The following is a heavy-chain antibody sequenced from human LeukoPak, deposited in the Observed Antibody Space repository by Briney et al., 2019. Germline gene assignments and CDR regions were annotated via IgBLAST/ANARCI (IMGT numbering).Heavy chain of an antibody. CDR2: ISDSGDNT. CDR1: GFTFSTYA. CDR3: ARRGISSGWYYYFYY. D-gene: IGHD6-19*01. V-gene: IGHV3-23*01. Sequence: GGSLRLSCAASGFTFSTYAMSWVRQAPGKGLEWVSAISDSGDNTYYADSVKGRFTISRDNSKNTLYLQMNSLRAEDTAVYYCARRGISSGWYYYFYYWGQGTLVTVSS. J-gene: IGHJ4*02.